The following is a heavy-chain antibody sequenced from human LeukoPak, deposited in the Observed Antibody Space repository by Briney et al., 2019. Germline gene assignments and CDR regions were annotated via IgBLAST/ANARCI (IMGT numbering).Heavy chain of an antibody. CDR1: GGSISSGDYY. CDR2: IYDSENT. V-gene: IGHV4-30-4*08. Sequence: PSETLSLTCTVSGGSISSGDYYWSWIRQPPGKGLEWIGYIYDSENTYYNPSLKSRLTISVDTSKNHFSLKLSSVTAADTAVYYCARSSGYYLDSSGPFDYWGQGTLVTVSS. J-gene: IGHJ4*02. CDR3: ARSSGYYLDSSGPFDY. D-gene: IGHD3-22*01.